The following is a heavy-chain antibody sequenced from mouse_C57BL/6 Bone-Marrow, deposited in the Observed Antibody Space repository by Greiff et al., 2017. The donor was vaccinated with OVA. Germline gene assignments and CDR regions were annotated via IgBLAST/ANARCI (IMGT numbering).Heavy chain of an antibody. D-gene: IGHD2-4*01. CDR2: SRNKANDYTT. Sequence: EVHLVESGGGLVQSGRSLRLSCATSGFTFSDFYMEWVRQAPGKGLEWIAASRNKANDYTTEYSASVKGRFIVSRDTSQSILYLQMNALRAEDTAIYYCARDAGDYDGGPWYFDVWGTGTTVTVSS. CDR3: ARDAGDYDGGPWYFDV. V-gene: IGHV7-1*01. CDR1: GFTFSDFY. J-gene: IGHJ1*03.